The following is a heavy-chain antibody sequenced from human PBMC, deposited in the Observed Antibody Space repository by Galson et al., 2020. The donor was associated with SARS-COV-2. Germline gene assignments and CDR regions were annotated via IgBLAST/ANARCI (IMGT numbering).Heavy chain of an antibody. CDR1: GCSISSSSYY. CDR3: ARLLDCSGGSCPHNWFDP. V-gene: IGHV4-39*01. Sequence: SETLSLTCTVSGCSISSSSYYWGWSRQPPGKGLEWIGSIYYSGCTYYNPSLKSRVTISVDTSKNQFSLKLSSVTAADTAVYYCARLLDCSGGSCPHNWFDPWGQGTLVTVSS. D-gene: IGHD2-15*01. CDR2: IYYSGCT. J-gene: IGHJ5*02.